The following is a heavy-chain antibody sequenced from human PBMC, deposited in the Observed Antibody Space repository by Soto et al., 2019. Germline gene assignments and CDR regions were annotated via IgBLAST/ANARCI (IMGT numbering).Heavy chain of an antibody. Sequence: SETLSLTCTVSGGSISSGGYYWSWIRQPPGKGLEWIGYIYYSGSTYYNPSLKSRVTISVDTSKNQFSLKLSSVTAADTAVYYCARAVLSSGYYHFDYWGQGTLVTVSS. J-gene: IGHJ4*02. CDR3: ARAVLSSGYYHFDY. V-gene: IGHV4-31*03. CDR1: GGSISSGGYY. CDR2: IYYSGST. D-gene: IGHD3-3*01.